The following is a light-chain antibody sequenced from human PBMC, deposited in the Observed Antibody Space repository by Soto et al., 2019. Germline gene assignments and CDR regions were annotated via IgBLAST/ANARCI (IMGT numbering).Light chain of an antibody. CDR3: QQYNNWPRM. V-gene: IGKV3-15*01. J-gene: IGKJ1*01. Sequence: EIVMTQSPATLSVSPGERATLSCRASQSVSSNLAWYQQKPGQAPRLLIYGASTRATGIPATFSGSGSGTEFTLTISSLQSEDFAVYYCQQYNNWPRMFGQGTKVQIK. CDR2: GAS. CDR1: QSVSSN.